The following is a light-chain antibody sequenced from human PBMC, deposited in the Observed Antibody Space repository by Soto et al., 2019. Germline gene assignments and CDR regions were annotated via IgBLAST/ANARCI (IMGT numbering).Light chain of an antibody. CDR3: QQYNNWPRT. CDR1: QSVSSN. CDR2: GAS. J-gene: IGKJ1*01. Sequence: ELVMTQSQATLSVSPGERATLSCRASQSVSSNLAWYQQKPGQAPRLLLYGASTRATGIPARFSGSGSGTEFTLTISSLQSEDFAVYYCQQYNNWPRTFGQRTKVEIK. V-gene: IGKV3-15*01.